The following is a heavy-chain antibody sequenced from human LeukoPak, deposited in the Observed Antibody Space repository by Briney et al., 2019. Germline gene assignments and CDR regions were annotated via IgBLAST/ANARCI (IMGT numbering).Heavy chain of an antibody. Sequence: GGSLRLSCAASGFTFSSYATSWVRQAPGKGLKWVSAISVSGGSTYYADSVKGRFTISRDNSKNTLYLKMNSLTAEDTAVYYCAKDFGRYGGSFDYWGQGTLVTVSS. CDR2: ISVSGGST. D-gene: IGHD3-16*01. CDR1: GFTFSSYA. J-gene: IGHJ4*02. V-gene: IGHV3-23*01. CDR3: AKDFGRYGGSFDY.